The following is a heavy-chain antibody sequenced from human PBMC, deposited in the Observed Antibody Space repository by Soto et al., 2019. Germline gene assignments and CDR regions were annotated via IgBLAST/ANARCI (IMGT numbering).Heavy chain of an antibody. D-gene: IGHD3-22*01. CDR1: GFTFSIYA. V-gene: IGHV3-64D*06. J-gene: IGHJ4*02. Sequence: PGGSLRLSCSASGFTFSIYAMHWVRQAPGKGLEYVSSISINGGSTHYADSVKGRFTISRDNSKNTQYLQMSSLRADDTALYYYVKGEYYYDSSGYYPFDYWGQGTLVTVSS. CDR3: VKGEYYYDSSGYYPFDY. CDR2: ISINGGST.